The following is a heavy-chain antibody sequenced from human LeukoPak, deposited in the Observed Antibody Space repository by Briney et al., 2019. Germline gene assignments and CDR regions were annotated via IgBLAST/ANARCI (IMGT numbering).Heavy chain of an antibody. Sequence: SGTLSLTCTVSGGSISSYYWSWIRQPAGKGLEWIGRIYTSGSTNYNPSLKGRVTMSVDTSKNQFSLQLNSVTAADTAVYYCARGRGSSWYYFDYWGQGTLVTASS. D-gene: IGHD6-13*01. CDR3: ARGRGSSWYYFDY. V-gene: IGHV4-4*07. J-gene: IGHJ4*02. CDR2: IYTSGST. CDR1: GGSISSYY.